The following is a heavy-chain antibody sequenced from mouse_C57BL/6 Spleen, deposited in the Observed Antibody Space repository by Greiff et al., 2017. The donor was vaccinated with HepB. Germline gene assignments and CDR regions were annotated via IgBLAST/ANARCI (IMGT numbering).Heavy chain of an antibody. CDR2: IDPSDSYT. V-gene: IGHV1-69*01. D-gene: IGHD6-1*01. CDR1: GYTFTSYW. CDR3: AHSGFAY. Sequence: VQLQQPGAELVMPGASVKLSCKASGYTFTSYWMHWVKQRPGQGLEWIGEIDPSDSYTNYNQKFKGKSTLTVDKSSSTAYMQLSSLTSEDSAVYYCAHSGFAYWGQGTLVTVSA. J-gene: IGHJ3*01.